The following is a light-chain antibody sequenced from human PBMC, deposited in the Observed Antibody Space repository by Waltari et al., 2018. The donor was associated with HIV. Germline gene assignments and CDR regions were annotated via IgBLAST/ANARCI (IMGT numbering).Light chain of an antibody. J-gene: IGKJ4*01. CDR3: QQYGNPPIT. V-gene: IGKV3-20*01. CDR2: GAY. CDR1: EGVSTCY. Sequence: VLTQSPGFVSLSPGERANLSCRASEGVSTCYVAWYHEKPGQPPILLNYGAYSRATGFPDRFRGSWSGRDFTLTINSLESDDFGVYHCQQYGNPPITFGGGTTVEI.